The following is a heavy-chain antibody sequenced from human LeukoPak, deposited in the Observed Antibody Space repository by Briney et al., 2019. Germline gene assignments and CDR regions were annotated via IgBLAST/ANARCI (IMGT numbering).Heavy chain of an antibody. CDR3: AKDLGGSWTRYYFDY. CDR1: GFTFDDYA. CDR2: ISWNSGSI. V-gene: IGHV3-9*01. D-gene: IGHD2-15*01. Sequence: GRSLRLSCAASGFTFDDYAMHWVRQAPGKGLEWVSGISWNSGSIGYADSEKGRFTISRDNAKNSLYLQMNSLRAEDTALYYCAKDLGGSWTRYYFDYWGQGTLVTVSS. J-gene: IGHJ4*02.